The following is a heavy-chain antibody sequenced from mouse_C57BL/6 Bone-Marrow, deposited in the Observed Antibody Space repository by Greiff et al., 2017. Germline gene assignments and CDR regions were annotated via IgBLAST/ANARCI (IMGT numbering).Heavy chain of an antibody. D-gene: IGHD1-1*01. J-gene: IGHJ2*01. CDR3: ARAIYYYGSSPYYFDY. CDR1: GYTFTGYW. V-gene: IGHV1-9*01. Sequence: VQLVESGAELMKPGASVKLSCKATGYTFTGYWIEWVKQRPGHGLEWIGEILPGSGSTNYNEKFKGKATFTADTSSNTAYMQLSSLTTEDSAIYYCARAIYYYGSSPYYFDYWGQGTTLTVSS. CDR2: ILPGSGST.